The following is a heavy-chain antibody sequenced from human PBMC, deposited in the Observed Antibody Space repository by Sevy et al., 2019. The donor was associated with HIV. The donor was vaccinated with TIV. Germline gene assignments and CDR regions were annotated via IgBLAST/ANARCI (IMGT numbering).Heavy chain of an antibody. CDR3: AGAAPAYFYAMDV. J-gene: IGHJ6*02. D-gene: IGHD3-10*01. CDR1: GDSVSSGGYY. V-gene: IGHV4-61*08. CDR2: HFYSRST. Sequence: SETLSLTCSVSGDSVSSGGYYWSWIRQPPGKGLVWIGYHFYSRSTTYNPSLKSRVTISVDTSKNQFSLKLTSVTAADTAVYFCAGAAPAYFYAMDVWGQGTTVTVSS.